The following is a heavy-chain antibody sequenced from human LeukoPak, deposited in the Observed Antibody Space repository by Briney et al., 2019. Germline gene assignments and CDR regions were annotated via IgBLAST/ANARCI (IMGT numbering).Heavy chain of an antibody. CDR1: GYTFTGYY. Sequence: ASVKVSCKACGYTFTGYYMHWVRQAPGQGLEWMGWINPNSGGTNYAKKFQGKVTMTRDTSISTAHMELSRLRSDDTAVYYCARERMLTSCYDYCGQGTLVTVSS. CDR2: INPNSGGT. D-gene: IGHD2-15*01. CDR3: ARERMLTSCYDY. J-gene: IGHJ4*02. V-gene: IGHV1-2*02.